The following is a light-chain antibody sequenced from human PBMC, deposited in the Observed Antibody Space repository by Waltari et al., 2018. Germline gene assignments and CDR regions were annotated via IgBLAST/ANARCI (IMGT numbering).Light chain of an antibody. CDR2: KAS. CDR1: QSINSW. Sequence: DIQMTQSPSTLSAAVGDRVTITCRASQSINSWLAWYQQKPGKAPKLLIYKASSLESGVPSRFSGRGSGTEFTLTISSLQPDDFATYYCQQYNSYSTFGQGTKV. CDR3: QQYNSYST. V-gene: IGKV1-5*03. J-gene: IGKJ1*01.